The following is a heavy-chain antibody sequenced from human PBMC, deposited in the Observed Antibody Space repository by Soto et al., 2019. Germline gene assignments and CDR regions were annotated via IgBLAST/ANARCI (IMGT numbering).Heavy chain of an antibody. D-gene: IGHD6-19*01. Sequence: EVQLLESGGGLVQPGGSLRLSCAASGFTFSTYAISWVRQAPGKVLEWVSAISGSGGSTYYADSVKGRFTISRDNAKNTRYLQMNSLRAENTAVYYCSKDNCYSSGWKDYWGQGTLVTVSS. J-gene: IGHJ4*02. V-gene: IGHV3-23*01. CDR2: ISGSGGST. CDR3: SKDNCYSSGWKDY. CDR1: GFTFSTYA.